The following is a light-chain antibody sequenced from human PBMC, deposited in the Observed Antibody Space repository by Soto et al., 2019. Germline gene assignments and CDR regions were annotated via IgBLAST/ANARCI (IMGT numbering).Light chain of an antibody. CDR2: AAS. Sequence: IVLTQSPATLSLSPGKRATLSCRASQSVSSSYLAWYQQKPGQAPRLLIYAASSRATGIPDRFSGSGSGTDFTLTISRLEPEDFAVYYCQQYGSSPEWTFGQGTKVDIK. V-gene: IGKV3-20*01. J-gene: IGKJ1*01. CDR1: QSVSSSY. CDR3: QQYGSSPEWT.